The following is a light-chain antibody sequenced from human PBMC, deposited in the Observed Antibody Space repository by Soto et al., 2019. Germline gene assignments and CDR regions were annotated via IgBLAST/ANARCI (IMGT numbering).Light chain of an antibody. V-gene: IGKV3-11*01. CDR2: DAS. J-gene: IGKJ3*01. CDR3: QHRNNWPQVT. CDR1: RSVSSS. Sequence: EMVLTQSPATLSLSPGDIATLFCRASRSVSSSLAWYKQKPCQAPRLLIYDASTRAAGIPAKFSGSGSGTDFTLTISSLEPEDCAVYFCQHRNNWPQVTFGPGTEVDI.